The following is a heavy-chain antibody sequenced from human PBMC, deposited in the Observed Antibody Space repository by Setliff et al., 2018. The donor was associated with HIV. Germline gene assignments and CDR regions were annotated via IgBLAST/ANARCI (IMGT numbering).Heavy chain of an antibody. CDR3: ATDVMRWGVVVPAVRRGYFVH. J-gene: IGHJ4*02. Sequence: PSETLSLTCSVSGDSITSSSYYWGWLRQSPGKGLEWLGSIYYSGNAHYNPSLKLRVTISVDTSKNQFSLNLTSVTDADMAVYYCATDVMRWGVVVPAVRRGYFVHWGRGTRVTAPQ. D-gene: IGHD2-21*01. CDR2: IYYSGNA. V-gene: IGHV4-39*07. CDR1: GDSITSSSYY.